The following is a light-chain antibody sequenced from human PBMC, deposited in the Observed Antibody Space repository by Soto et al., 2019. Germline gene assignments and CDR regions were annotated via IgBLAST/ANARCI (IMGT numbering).Light chain of an antibody. CDR2: GAS. J-gene: IGKJ1*01. V-gene: IGKV3-20*01. CDR1: HSVSSSY. Sequence: EIVLTQSPGTLSLSPGERATLSCRASHSVSSSYLAWYQQRPGQAPRLLIYGASSRATGIPDRFSGSGSGTDFTLIISRLEPEDFALYYCQQYCSSPWTFGQGTKVEIK. CDR3: QQYCSSPWT.